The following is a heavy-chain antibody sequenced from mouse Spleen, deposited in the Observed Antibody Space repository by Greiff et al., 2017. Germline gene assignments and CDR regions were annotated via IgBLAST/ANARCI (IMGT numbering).Heavy chain of an antibody. V-gene: IGHV3-6*01. Sequence: DVKLQESGPGLVKPSQSLSLTCSVTGYSITSGYYWNWIRQFPGNKLEWMGYISYDGSNNYNPSLKNRISITRDTSKNQFFLKLNSVTTEDTATYYCARAIYYYGSSYGYFDYWGQGTTLTVSS. J-gene: IGHJ2*01. CDR2: ISYDGSN. CDR3: ARAIYYYGSSYGYFDY. CDR1: GYSITSGYY. D-gene: IGHD1-1*01.